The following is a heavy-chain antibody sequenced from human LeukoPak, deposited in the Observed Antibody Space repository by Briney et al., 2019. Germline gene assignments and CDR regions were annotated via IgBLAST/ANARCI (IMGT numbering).Heavy chain of an antibody. V-gene: IGHV1-69*04. D-gene: IGHD3-10*01. CDR2: MIPILGIA. J-gene: IGHJ4*02. CDR3: AIGGSGSYSDY. Sequence: GSSVTVSFKPSVGTFSSYAISWVRQAPGQGLEWMGRMIPILGIANYAQKFQGRVTITADKSTSTAYMELSSLRSEDTAVYYCAIGGSGSYSDYWGQGTLVTVSS. CDR1: VGTFSSYA.